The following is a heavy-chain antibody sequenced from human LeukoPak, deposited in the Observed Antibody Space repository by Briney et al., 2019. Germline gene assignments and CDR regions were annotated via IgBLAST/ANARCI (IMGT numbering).Heavy chain of an antibody. D-gene: IGHD3-9*01. CDR1: GYSFTSNW. CDR3: ARTPYDISTGYYVEY. Sequence: GESLKTSCKASGYSFTSNWIGWLRQMPGPGVEWMGIIYPGDSDTRYSPSFQGQVAISAEKSISTAYLQWSSLKASDTAMYYCARTPYDISTGYYVEYGGQGNLGTVSS. J-gene: IGHJ4*02. V-gene: IGHV5-51*01. CDR2: IYPGDSDT.